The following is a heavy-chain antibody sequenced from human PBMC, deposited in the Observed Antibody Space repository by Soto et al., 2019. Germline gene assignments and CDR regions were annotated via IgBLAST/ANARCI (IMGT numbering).Heavy chain of an antibody. V-gene: IGHV1-18*01. Sequence: QGQLLQSGDEVKKPGASVRVSCRASGYDFTSYGISWVRQAPGQRLEWVSWISAYNGKRDTAQKFQGRVTMTLDTSTDPANMELGALTSADTAVYYCARGRIVASIHDAFEIWGQGTMVAVSS. D-gene: IGHD2-21*01. J-gene: IGHJ3*02. CDR1: GYDFTSYG. CDR3: ARGRIVASIHDAFEI. CDR2: ISAYNGKR.